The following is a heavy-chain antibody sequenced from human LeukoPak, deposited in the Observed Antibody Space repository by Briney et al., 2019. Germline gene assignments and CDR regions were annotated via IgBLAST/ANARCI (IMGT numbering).Heavy chain of an antibody. V-gene: IGHV1-69*13. CDR1: GGTFSSYA. D-gene: IGHD6-13*01. Sequence: SVKVSCKASGGTFSSYAISWVRQASGQGLEWMGGIIPIFGTANYAQKFQGRVTITADESTSTAYMEPSSLRSEDTVVYYCARVSQQQVLGWFDPWGQGTLVTVSS. J-gene: IGHJ5*02. CDR3: ARVSQQQVLGWFDP. CDR2: IIPIFGTA.